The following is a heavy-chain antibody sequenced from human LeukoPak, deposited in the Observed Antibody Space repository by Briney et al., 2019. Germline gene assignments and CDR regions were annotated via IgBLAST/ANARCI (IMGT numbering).Heavy chain of an antibody. CDR2: INPNSGAT. J-gene: IGHJ4*02. V-gene: IGHV1-2*02. CDR3: AREGYCGGDCYDS. CDR1: GYTFTGYY. D-gene: IGHD2-15*01. Sequence: ASVKVSCKASGYTFTGYYIHWVRQAPGQGLEWMGWINPNSGATNSAQKFQGRVTMTTDTSTSTAYMELRSLRSDDTAVYYCAREGYCGGDCYDSWGQGTLVTVSS.